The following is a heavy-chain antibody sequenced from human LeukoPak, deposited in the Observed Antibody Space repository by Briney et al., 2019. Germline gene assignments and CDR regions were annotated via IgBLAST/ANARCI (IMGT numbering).Heavy chain of an antibody. CDR3: ANGGIWGTTHFDY. J-gene: IGHJ4*02. V-gene: IGHV3-30-3*01. CDR1: GFTFSSYA. Sequence: GGSLRLSCAASGFTFSSYAMSWVRQAPGKGLEWVAVISYDGSNKYYADSVKGRFTISRDNSKNTLYLQMNSLRAEDTAVYYCANGGIWGTTHFDYWGQGTLVTVSS. CDR2: ISYDGSNK. D-gene: IGHD1-26*01.